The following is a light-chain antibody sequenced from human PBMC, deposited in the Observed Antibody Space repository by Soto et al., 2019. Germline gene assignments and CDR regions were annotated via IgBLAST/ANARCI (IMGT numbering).Light chain of an antibody. CDR3: ASWDDRMGAVM. CDR1: SSNIGGTNY. V-gene: IGLV1-47*02. CDR2: SNN. J-gene: IGLJ3*02. Sequence: QSVMTQAPGASGTPGQKVFISCSGSSSNIGGTNYAYWYQQLPGAAPKLLMHSNNLRPSGVPERISGSKFGTAASLAISGLRSEDEAVYYCASWDDRMGAVMFGGGTKVTVL.